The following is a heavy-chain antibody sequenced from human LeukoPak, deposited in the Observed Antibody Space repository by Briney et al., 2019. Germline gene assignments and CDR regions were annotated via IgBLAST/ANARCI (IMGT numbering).Heavy chain of an antibody. D-gene: IGHD1-20*01. Sequence: GASVKVSCKASGGTFGSYGIIWVRQAPGQGLEWMGRISPIFDIANYAQKFQGRVTITADTSTSTAYMELSSLRSEDTAIYYCAREFRQSNWNDGHWFDPWGQGTLVTVSS. CDR2: ISPIFDIA. J-gene: IGHJ5*02. V-gene: IGHV1-69*04. CDR1: GGTFGSYG. CDR3: AREFRQSNWNDGHWFDP.